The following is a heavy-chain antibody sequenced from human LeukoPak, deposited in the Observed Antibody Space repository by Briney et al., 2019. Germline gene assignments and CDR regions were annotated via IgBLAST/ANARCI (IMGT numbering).Heavy chain of an antibody. D-gene: IGHD5-12*01. CDR3: ARARGSGYPHFDY. J-gene: IGHJ4*02. Sequence: PSETLSLTCAVYGGSFSGYYWSWIRQPPGKGPEWIGEISHSGSTNYNPSLKSRVTISVDTSKNQFSLKLSSVTAADTAVYYCARARGSGYPHFDYWGQGTLVTVSS. V-gene: IGHV4-34*01. CDR2: ISHSGST. CDR1: GGSFSGYY.